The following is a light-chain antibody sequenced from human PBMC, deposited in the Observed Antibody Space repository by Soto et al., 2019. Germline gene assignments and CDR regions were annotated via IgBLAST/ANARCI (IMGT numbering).Light chain of an antibody. CDR2: VNS. V-gene: IGLV1-40*01. Sequence: QSVLTQPPSVSGAPGQRVTISCTGSSSNIGAGYDVHWYQQLPGTAPKLLIYVNSNRPSGVPDRFSGSKSGTSASLAITGLQAEDEADYYCQSYDSRLSGNYVFGTGTKVTVL. J-gene: IGLJ1*01. CDR1: SSNIGAGYD. CDR3: QSYDSRLSGNYV.